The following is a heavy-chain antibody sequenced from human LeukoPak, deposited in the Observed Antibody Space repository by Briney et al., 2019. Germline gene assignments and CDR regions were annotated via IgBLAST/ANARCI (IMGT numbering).Heavy chain of an antibody. Sequence: GGSLRLSCAVSGLTFNNYAMSWVRQAPGMGPEWVSGISGRGASKYYADSVKGRFTISRDNSKNTLYLQMNSLRAEDTAVYYCAKGVVVAPDVTPFDYWGQGTLVTVSS. CDR2: ISGRGASK. D-gene: IGHD2-2*01. CDR1: GLTFNNYA. J-gene: IGHJ4*02. CDR3: AKGVVVAPDVTPFDY. V-gene: IGHV3-23*01.